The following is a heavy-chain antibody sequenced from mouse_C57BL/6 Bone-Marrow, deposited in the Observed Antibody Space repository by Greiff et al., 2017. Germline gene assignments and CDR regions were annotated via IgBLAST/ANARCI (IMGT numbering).Heavy chain of an antibody. D-gene: IGHD1-1*01. CDR1: GYTFTSYW. CDR3: ARRITTVVATGGAMDY. V-gene: IGHV1-64*01. Sequence: QVQLQQPGAELVKPGASVKLSCKASGYTFTSYWMHWVKQRPGQGLEWIGMIHPNSGSTNYNEKFKSKATLTVDKSSSTAYMQLSSLTSEDSAVYYCARRITTVVATGGAMDYWGQGTSVTVSS. CDR2: IHPNSGST. J-gene: IGHJ4*01.